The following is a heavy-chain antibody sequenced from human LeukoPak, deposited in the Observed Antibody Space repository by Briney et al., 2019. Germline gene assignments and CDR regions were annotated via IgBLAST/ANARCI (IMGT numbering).Heavy chain of an antibody. CDR2: IYYSGTT. CDR1: GGSIRSTSYY. Sequence: PSETLSLTCTVSGGSIRSTSYYWGWIRQPPGEGLEWIGSIYYSGTTYYNPSLKSRVTISVDTSKNQFSLNLRSMTAADTAVYYCATPAGPYGDYDYWGQGTLVTVSS. CDR3: ATPAGPYGDYDY. J-gene: IGHJ4*02. V-gene: IGHV4-39*01. D-gene: IGHD4-17*01.